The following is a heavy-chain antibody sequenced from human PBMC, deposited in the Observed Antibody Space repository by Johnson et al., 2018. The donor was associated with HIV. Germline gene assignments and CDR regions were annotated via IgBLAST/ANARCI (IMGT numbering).Heavy chain of an antibody. CDR2: IRYDGTNK. Sequence: QVQLVESGGGVVQPGGSLKLSCAASEFTFSSYDMHWVRQAPGKGLEWVTFIRYDGTNKYYADPVQGRFTIPRDNSKNTLYLQTNSLRAEDTAVYYCARDTWIFGVVIERSDAFDIWGQGTMVTVSS. CDR1: EFTFSSYD. CDR3: ARDTWIFGVVIERSDAFDI. J-gene: IGHJ3*02. V-gene: IGHV3-30*02. D-gene: IGHD3-3*01.